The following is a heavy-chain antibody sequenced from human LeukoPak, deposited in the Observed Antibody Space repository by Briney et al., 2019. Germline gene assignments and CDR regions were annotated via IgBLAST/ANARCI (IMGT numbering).Heavy chain of an antibody. D-gene: IGHD2/OR15-2a*01. V-gene: IGHV4-61*02. CDR2: IYTSGST. CDR3: ARGSIAYYYYYYMDV. CDR1: GGSISSGSYY. Sequence: SQTLSLTCTVSGGSISSGSYYRSWIRQPAGKGLEWIGRIYTSGSTNYNPSLKSRVTISVDTSKNQFSLKLSSVTAADTAVYYCARGSIAYYYYYYMDVWGKGTTVTISS. J-gene: IGHJ6*03.